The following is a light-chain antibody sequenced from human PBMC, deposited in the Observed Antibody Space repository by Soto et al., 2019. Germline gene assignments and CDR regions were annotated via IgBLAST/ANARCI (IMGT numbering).Light chain of an antibody. CDR3: QQCNNWPRT. J-gene: IGKJ1*01. CDR1: QSVGSQ. CDR2: GSS. Sequence: ETVMTQSPATLALSPGESATLSCRASQSVGSQLAWYQQKPGQSPRLLIYGSSTRATGIPARFSGSGSGTEFTLTISSLQSEDFAVYYCQQCNNWPRTFGQGTKVDIK. V-gene: IGKV3D-15*01.